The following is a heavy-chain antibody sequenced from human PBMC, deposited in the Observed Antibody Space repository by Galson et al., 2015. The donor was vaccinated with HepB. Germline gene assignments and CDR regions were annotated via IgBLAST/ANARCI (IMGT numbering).Heavy chain of an antibody. Sequence: SLRLSCAASGLKFSNFWMTWVRQAPGKGLEWVATIKQDESEKYYVDSVTGRFNVSRDNAKNSLYLEMNTLRAEDTAVYYCASQGELGHSYLNAPLDCWGQGTLVTVSS. V-gene: IGHV3-7*03. CDR1: GLKFSNFW. CDR2: IKQDESEK. J-gene: IGHJ4*02. D-gene: IGHD5-18*01. CDR3: ASQGELGHSYLNAPLDC.